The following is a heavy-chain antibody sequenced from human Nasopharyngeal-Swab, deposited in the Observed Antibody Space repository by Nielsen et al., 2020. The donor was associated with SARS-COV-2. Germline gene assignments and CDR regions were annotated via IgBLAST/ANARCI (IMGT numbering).Heavy chain of an antibody. V-gene: IGHV4-39*07. CDR2: VSYRGAA. Sequence: GSLRLSCTVSGASISSSINYWGWIRQSPPKGLEWIGTVSYRGAANYNPSLNSRVTISVDTSKNQFSLKLISVTAADTAVYYCARDESGDYLGLPFDYWGQGTLVTVSS. CDR1: GASISSSINY. CDR3: ARDESGDYLGLPFDY. D-gene: IGHD4-17*01. J-gene: IGHJ4*02.